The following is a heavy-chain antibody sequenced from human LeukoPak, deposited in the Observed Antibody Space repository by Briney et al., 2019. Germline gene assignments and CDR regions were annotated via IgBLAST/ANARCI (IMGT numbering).Heavy chain of an antibody. CDR2: IYLADSDA. J-gene: IGHJ3*02. CDR1: GYSYNSYW. V-gene: IGHV5-51*01. CDR3: ARPKTETGYDAFDI. D-gene: IGHD2-15*01. Sequence: GESLKISCQGSGYSYNSYWIGWVRPMPGKGLEWMGIIYLADSDARYSPSFQGQVSFSADRSINTAYLQWSSLRASDTAMYYCARPKTETGYDAFDIWGQGTMVTVSS.